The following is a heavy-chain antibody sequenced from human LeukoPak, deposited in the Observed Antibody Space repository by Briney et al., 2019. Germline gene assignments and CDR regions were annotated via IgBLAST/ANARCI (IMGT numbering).Heavy chain of an antibody. CDR3: AKIAAAEMDWFDP. V-gene: IGHV1-2*02. Sequence: ASVKVSCKASGYTFAGYYMHWVRQAPGQGLEWMGWINPNSGGTNYAQKFQGRVTMTRDTSSGTVYMDLSRLRSDDSAVYYCAKIAAAEMDWFDPWGQGTLVTVSS. D-gene: IGHD6-13*01. CDR2: INPNSGGT. CDR1: GYTFAGYY. J-gene: IGHJ5*02.